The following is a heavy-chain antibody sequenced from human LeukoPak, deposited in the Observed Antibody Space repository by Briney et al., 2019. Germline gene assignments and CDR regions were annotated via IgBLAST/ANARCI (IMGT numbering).Heavy chain of an antibody. D-gene: IGHD5-24*01. J-gene: IGHJ4*02. V-gene: IGHV3-48*01. CDR3: AREGREGYNYPALDF. CDR2: ISTRSRTI. Sequence: GGSLRLSCAASGFTFSNAWMSWVRQAPGKGLEWVSYISTRSRTILHADSVKGRFTISRDNAKNSLYLQMNGLRAEDTAVYYCAREGREGYNYPALDFWGQGILVTVSS. CDR1: GFTFSNAW.